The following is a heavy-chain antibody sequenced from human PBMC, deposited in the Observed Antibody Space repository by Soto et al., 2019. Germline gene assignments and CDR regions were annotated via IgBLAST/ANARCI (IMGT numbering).Heavy chain of an antibody. D-gene: IGHD6-6*01. CDR1: GGSISSYY. Sequence: SETLSLTCTVSGGSISSYYWSWIRQPPGKGLEWIGYMYNTGSTIYNPSLKSRVTISVDTSKNQFSLKLSSVTAADTAVYYCASLSIAARRRWFDPWGQGTLVTVSS. V-gene: IGHV4-59*01. CDR2: MYNTGST. CDR3: ASLSIAARRRWFDP. J-gene: IGHJ5*02.